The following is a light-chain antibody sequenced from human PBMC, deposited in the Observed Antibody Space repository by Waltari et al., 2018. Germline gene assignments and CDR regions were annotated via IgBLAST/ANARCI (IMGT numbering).Light chain of an antibody. CDR2: GAS. CDR3: QHHFRLPAT. Sequence: IMLTQSPGTLSLSPGERATLSCRARQSISRYLAWYQQKPGQAPRLLIYGASTRATGIPDRFSGSGSGTDFSLTISGLVPEDSAVYYCQHHFRLPATFGQGTKVEIK. CDR1: QSISRY. V-gene: IGKV3-20*01. J-gene: IGKJ1*01.